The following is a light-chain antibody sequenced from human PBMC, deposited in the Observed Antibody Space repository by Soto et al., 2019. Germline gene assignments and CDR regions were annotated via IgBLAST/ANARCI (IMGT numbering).Light chain of an antibody. V-gene: IGKV1-5*01. CDR3: QQYHSFSFT. CDR1: QSITYW. Sequence: DIQMTQSPSSLSASVGDRVTITCRASQSITYWLAWYQQKPGRAPKLLIYDVFNLQSGVPSRFSGSGSGTEFTLTISSLQPDDSATYYCQQYHSFSFTFGQGTK. CDR2: DVF. J-gene: IGKJ2*01.